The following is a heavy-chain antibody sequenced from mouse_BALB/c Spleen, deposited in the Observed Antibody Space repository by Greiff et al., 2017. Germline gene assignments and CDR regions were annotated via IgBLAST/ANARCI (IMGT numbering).Heavy chain of an antibody. CDR2: IYPGDGDT. J-gene: IGHJ4*01. V-gene: IGHV1-87*01. CDR1: GYTFTSYW. CDR3: ARSGLRRNAMDY. Sequence: VQLQQSGAELARPGASVKLSCKASGYTFTSYWMQWVKQRPGQGLEWIGAIYPGDGDTRYTQKFKGKATLTADKSSSTAYMQLSSLASEDSAVYYCARSGLRRNAMDYWGQGTSVTVSS. D-gene: IGHD2-4*01.